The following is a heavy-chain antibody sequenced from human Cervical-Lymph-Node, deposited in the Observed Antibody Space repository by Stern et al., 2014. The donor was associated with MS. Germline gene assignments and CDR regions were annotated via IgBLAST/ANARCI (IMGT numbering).Heavy chain of an antibody. V-gene: IGHV3-7*01. CDR3: ARQRDYDSSGYYYALDY. J-gene: IGHJ4*02. D-gene: IGHD3-22*01. CDR2: IKKDGSEK. Sequence: VQLVQSGGGLVQPGGSLRLSCAASEFSFSSYWMSWVRQAPGKGLEWVANIKKDGSEKYYEDSVKGRFNICRDNDENSLYLHMKSLRAEDTAVYYCARQRDYDSSGYYYALDYWGQGALVTVSS. CDR1: EFSFSSYW.